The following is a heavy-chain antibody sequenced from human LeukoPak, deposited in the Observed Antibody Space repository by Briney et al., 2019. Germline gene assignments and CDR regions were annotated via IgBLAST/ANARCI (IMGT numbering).Heavy chain of an antibody. CDR3: ARLYSSGWWGSEVDY. CDR1: GYTFTCYY. D-gene: IGHD6-19*01. Sequence: ASVKVSCKASGYTFTCYYMHWVRQAPGQGLEWMGWINPNSGGTNYAQKFQGRVTMTRDTSISTAYMELSRLRSDDTAVYYCARLYSSGWWGSEVDYWGQGTLVTVSS. V-gene: IGHV1-2*02. J-gene: IGHJ4*02. CDR2: INPNSGGT.